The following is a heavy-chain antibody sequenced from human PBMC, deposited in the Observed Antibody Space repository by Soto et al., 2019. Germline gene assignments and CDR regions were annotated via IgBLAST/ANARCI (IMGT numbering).Heavy chain of an antibody. D-gene: IGHD4-17*01. V-gene: IGHV3-7*01. CDR1: GFTFSSYW. Sequence: GSLRLSCAASGFTFSSYWMSWVRQAPGKGLEWVANIKQDGSEKYYVDSVKGRFTISRDNAKNSLYLQMNSLRAEDTAVYYCAREKNYGDYLNWFDPWGQGTLVTVSS. CDR2: IKQDGSEK. J-gene: IGHJ5*02. CDR3: AREKNYGDYLNWFDP.